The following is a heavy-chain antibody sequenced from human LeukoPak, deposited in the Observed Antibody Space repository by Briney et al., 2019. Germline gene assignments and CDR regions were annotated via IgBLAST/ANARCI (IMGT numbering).Heavy chain of an antibody. CDR2: IYSGGTT. D-gene: IGHD3-16*01. V-gene: IGHV3-53*01. CDR1: GFTVINNY. Sequence: GSLRLSCAASGFTVINNYMTWVRQAPGKGLEWVSVIYSGGTTHYADSVKGRFTISRDNSKNTLYLQMNSLRVDDTAVYYCSTSPSWGVWGEGTTVTVSS. CDR3: STSPSWGV. J-gene: IGHJ6*04.